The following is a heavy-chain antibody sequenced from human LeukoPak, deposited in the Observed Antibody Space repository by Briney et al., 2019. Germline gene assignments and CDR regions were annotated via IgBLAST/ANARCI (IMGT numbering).Heavy chain of an antibody. D-gene: IGHD2-15*01. J-gene: IGHJ4*02. V-gene: IGHV4-59*08. Sequence: SETLSLTCTVSGDSIRSYHWTWIRQPPGGGLEWIGYVYYSGSTNYNPSLKSRVSISLDTSNNQFSLRLSSLTAADTAIYYCATYTRHCSGGTCYSIDYWGQGTLVTVSP. CDR1: GDSIRSYH. CDR2: VYYSGST. CDR3: ATYTRHCSGGTCYSIDY.